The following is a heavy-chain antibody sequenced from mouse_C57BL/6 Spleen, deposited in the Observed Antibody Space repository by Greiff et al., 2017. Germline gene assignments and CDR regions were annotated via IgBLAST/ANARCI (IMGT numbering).Heavy chain of an antibody. D-gene: IGHD4-1*02. CDR2: INPKNGGT. CDR1: GYTFTDYY. Sequence: EVQLQQSGPELVKPGASVKISCKASGYTFTDYYMNWVKQSHGKSLEWIGDINPKNGGTSYNQKFKGKATLTVDKSSSTAYMELRSLTSEDSAVYYCARSQLGYWYFDVWGTGTTVTVSS. CDR3: ARSQLGYWYFDV. J-gene: IGHJ1*03. V-gene: IGHV1-26*01.